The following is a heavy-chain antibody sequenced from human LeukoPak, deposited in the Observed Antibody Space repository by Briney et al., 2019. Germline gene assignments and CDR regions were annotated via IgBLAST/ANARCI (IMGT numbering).Heavy chain of an antibody. CDR2: TSETGTRK. D-gene: IGHD2-21*01. Sequence: GGSLRLSCAASGFSLSSFGMNWVRHAHGGGMEWDSYTSETGTRKVYAGSVKGRFTISRDNAKNSLYLEMNSLRGEDTAVYHCARGVLLLTFAEHGGGQGTSVTVSS. CDR1: GFSLSSFG. CDR3: ARGVLLLTFAEHG. J-gene: IGHJ4*02. V-gene: IGHV3-48*03.